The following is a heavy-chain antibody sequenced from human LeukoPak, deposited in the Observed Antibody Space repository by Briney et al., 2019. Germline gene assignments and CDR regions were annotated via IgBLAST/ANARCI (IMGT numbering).Heavy chain of an antibody. J-gene: IGHJ4*02. V-gene: IGHV4-4*07. CDR1: GGSISSYY. Sequence: SETLSLTSTDPGGSISSYYWTWSRQRAGKGLEWIGRIYTTGSTNYNPSLNSRVSMSVDTSKKQFSLKRSSVAAADTAVYYCARQIVVAGKAGFDYWGQGTLVTVSS. CDR3: ARQIVVAGKAGFDY. D-gene: IGHD6-19*01. CDR2: IYTTGST.